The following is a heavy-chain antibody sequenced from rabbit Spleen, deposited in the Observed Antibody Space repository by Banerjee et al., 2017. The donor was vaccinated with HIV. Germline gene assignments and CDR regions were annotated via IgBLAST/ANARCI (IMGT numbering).Heavy chain of an antibody. CDR2: VFTGSSADT. CDR3: GRLHSAYGYGMDL. Sequence: QSLEESGGGLVKPEGSLTLTCKASGVSFNDKDVMCWVRQAPGKGLEWIACVFTGSSADTAYASWAKGRFTISKTSSTTVTLQMTSLTAADTATYFCGRLHSAYGYGMDLWGPGTLVTVS. V-gene: IGHV1S40*01. J-gene: IGHJ6*01. CDR1: GVSFNDKDV. D-gene: IGHD6-1*01.